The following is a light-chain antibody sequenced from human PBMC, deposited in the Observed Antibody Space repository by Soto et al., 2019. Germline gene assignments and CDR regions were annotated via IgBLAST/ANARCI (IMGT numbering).Light chain of an antibody. CDR1: QDISSY. CDR3: QQYNNLLAPT. Sequence: DIQMTQSPSSLSASVGDRVTITCQASQDISSYLNWFQQKPGKAPNLLIFDASKLQPGVPSRFSGSGSGTDFTFTISGLQPEDIATYYCQQYNNLLAPTFGGGTRVDI. J-gene: IGKJ4*01. V-gene: IGKV1-33*01. CDR2: DAS.